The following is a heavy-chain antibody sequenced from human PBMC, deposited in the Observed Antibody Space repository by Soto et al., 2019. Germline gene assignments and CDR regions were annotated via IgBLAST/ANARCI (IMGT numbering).Heavy chain of an antibody. CDR1: GFTLSSYS. Sequence: EVQLVESGGGLVQPGGSLRLSCAASGFTLSSYSMNWVRQPPRKGLEWVSYISSSSSTIYYADSVKGRFTISRDNAKNSLYLQMNSLRAEDTAVYYCARGAYYYDSSGLSYWGQGTLVTVSS. CDR3: ARGAYYYDSSGLSY. V-gene: IGHV3-48*01. D-gene: IGHD3-22*01. J-gene: IGHJ4*02. CDR2: ISSSSSTI.